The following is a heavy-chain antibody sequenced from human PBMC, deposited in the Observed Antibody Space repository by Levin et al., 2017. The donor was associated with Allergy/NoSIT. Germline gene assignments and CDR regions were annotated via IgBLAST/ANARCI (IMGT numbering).Heavy chain of an antibody. D-gene: IGHD6-19*01. Sequence: GESLKISCKGSGYSFTSYWIAWVRQMPGKGLEWMGIIYPGDSDTRYSPSFRGQVTISVDKSISTAYLQWSSLKASDTAMYYCARWLPSGWSLNDYWGQGTLVTVSS. J-gene: IGHJ4*02. CDR3: ARWLPSGWSLNDY. V-gene: IGHV5-51*01. CDR1: GYSFTSYW. CDR2: IYPGDSDT.